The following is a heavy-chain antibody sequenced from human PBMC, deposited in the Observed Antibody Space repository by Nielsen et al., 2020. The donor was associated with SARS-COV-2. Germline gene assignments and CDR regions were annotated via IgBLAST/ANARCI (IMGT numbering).Heavy chain of an antibody. Sequence: GGSLRLSCAASGFTFSSYAMSWVRQAPGKGLEWVAVIWYDGSNKYYADSVKGRFTISRDNSKNTLYLQMNSLRAEDTAVYYCARVNCSSTSCYGDYWGQGTLVTVSS. D-gene: IGHD2-2*01. CDR3: ARVNCSSTSCYGDY. CDR2: IWYDGSNK. V-gene: IGHV3-33*08. CDR1: GFTFSSYA. J-gene: IGHJ4*02.